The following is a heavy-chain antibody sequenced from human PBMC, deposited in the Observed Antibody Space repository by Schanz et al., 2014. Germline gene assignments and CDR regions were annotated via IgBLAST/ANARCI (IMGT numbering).Heavy chain of an antibody. CDR2: ISDSGDST. J-gene: IGHJ4*02. Sequence: EVQLVQSGGGLVQPGGSLRLSCAASGVTFSSYAMTWIRQAPGKGLEWVSDISDSGDSTHYADSVKGRFTISRDNAKNSLFLQMNSLSAEDTAVYYCAKVAPAATYLDSWGLGTLVTVSS. CDR3: AKVAPAATYLDS. V-gene: IGHV3-23*04. D-gene: IGHD2-2*01. CDR1: GVTFSSYA.